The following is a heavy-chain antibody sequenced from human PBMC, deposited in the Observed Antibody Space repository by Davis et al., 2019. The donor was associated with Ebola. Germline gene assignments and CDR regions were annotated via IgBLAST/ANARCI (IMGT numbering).Heavy chain of an antibody. CDR1: GYTFTGYY. V-gene: IGHV1-46*01. CDR2: INPSGGST. Sequence: ASVKVSCKASGYTFTGYYMHWVRQAPGQGLEWMGIINPSGGSTSYAQKFQGRVTMTRDTSTSTVYMELSSLRSEDTAVYYCARDSGNFGVVEIYYYYYMDVWGKGTTVTVSS. CDR3: ARDSGNFGVVEIYYYYYMDV. D-gene: IGHD3-3*01. J-gene: IGHJ6*03.